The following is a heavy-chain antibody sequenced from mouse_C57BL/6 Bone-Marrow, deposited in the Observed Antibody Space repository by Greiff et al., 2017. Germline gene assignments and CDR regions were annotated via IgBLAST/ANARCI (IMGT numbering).Heavy chain of an antibody. CDR3: ARGRGGYFDY. J-gene: IGHJ2*01. Sequence: VKLQQPGAELVMPGASVKLSCKASGYTFTSYWMHWVKQRPGQGLEWIGEIDPSDSYTNYNQKFKGKSTLTVDKSSSTAYMQLSSLTSEDSAVYYCARGRGGYFDYWGQGTTLTVSS. V-gene: IGHV1-69*01. CDR1: GYTFTSYW. CDR2: IDPSDSYT.